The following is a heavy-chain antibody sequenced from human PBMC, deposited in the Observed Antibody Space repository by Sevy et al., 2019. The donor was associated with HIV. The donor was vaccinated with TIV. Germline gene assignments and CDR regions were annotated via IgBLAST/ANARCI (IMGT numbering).Heavy chain of an antibody. CDR2: IKQDMSEK. CDR1: GFTFSSYW. CDR3: ARAQQVTMLVVIGGLYFDF. V-gene: IGHV3-7*01. J-gene: IGHJ4*02. D-gene: IGHD3-22*01. Sequence: EGSLRLSCAASGFTFSSYWMTWVRQAPGKGLEWVANIKQDMSEKYYADSVKGRFTISRDNARNSLYLQMESLRAEETAVYYCARAQQVTMLVVIGGLYFDFWGQGTLVTVSS.